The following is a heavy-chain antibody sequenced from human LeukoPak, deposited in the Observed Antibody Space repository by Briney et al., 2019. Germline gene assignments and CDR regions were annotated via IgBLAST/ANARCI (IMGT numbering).Heavy chain of an antibody. CDR3: ARLGLPGGAFDI. CDR2: INHSGST. V-gene: IGHV4-34*01. Sequence: SETLSLTCAVYGGSFSGYYWSWIRQPPGKGLEWIWEINHSGSTNYNPSLKSRVTISVDTSKNQFSLKLSSVTAADTAVYYCARLGLPGGAFDIWGQGTMVTVSS. CDR1: GGSFSGYY. D-gene: IGHD3-16*01. J-gene: IGHJ3*02.